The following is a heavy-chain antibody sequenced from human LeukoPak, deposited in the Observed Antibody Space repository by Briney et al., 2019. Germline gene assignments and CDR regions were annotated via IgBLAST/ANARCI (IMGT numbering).Heavy chain of an antibody. CDR1: GGSISSSSYY. CDR2: IYYSGST. D-gene: IGHD4-4*01. Sequence: SETLSLTCTVSGGSISSSSYYWGWIRQPPGKGLEWIGSIYYSGSTYYNPSLKSRVTISVDTSKNQFSLKLSSVTAADTAVYYCARHLQSLHYYYGMDVWGQGTTVTVSS. V-gene: IGHV4-39*01. J-gene: IGHJ6*02. CDR3: ARHLQSLHYYYGMDV.